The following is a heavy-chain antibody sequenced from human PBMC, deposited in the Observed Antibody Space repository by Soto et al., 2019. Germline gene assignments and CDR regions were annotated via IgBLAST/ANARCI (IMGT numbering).Heavy chain of an antibody. J-gene: IGHJ5*02. CDR1: GDSVSSNSAA. Sequence: PSQTLSFTCAISGDSVSSNSAAWNWIRQSPSRGLEWLGRTYYRSKWYNDYAVSVKSRITINPDTSKNQFSLQLNSVTPEDTAVYYCARDQHDYIWGSYRTNWFDPWGQGTLVTVSS. CDR3: ARDQHDYIWGSYRTNWFDP. D-gene: IGHD3-16*02. CDR2: TYYRSKWYN. V-gene: IGHV6-1*01.